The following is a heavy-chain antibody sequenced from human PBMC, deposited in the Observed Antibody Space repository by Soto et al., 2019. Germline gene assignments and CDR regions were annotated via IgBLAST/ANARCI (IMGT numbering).Heavy chain of an antibody. Sequence: ASVKVSCKASGYSFTTYAMHWVRQAPGQRLEWMGWINAGNGNTKYSQKLQGRVTITRDTSASTAYMELNSLRAEDTAVYYCARAAEPDSSGYSEFDYWGQGTLVTVSS. V-gene: IGHV1-3*01. D-gene: IGHD3-22*01. CDR3: ARAAEPDSSGYSEFDY. CDR1: GYSFTTYA. J-gene: IGHJ4*02. CDR2: INAGNGNT.